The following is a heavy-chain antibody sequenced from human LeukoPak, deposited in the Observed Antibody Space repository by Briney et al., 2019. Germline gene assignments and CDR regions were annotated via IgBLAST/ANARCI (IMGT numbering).Heavy chain of an antibody. V-gene: IGHV3-21*01. CDR2: ISSSSSYI. CDR3: ARVNSYGSAFGY. CDR1: GFTFSSYS. J-gene: IGHJ4*02. D-gene: IGHD5-18*01. Sequence: GGSLRLSCAASGFTFSSYSINWVRQAPGKRLEWVSSISSSSSYIYYADSVKGRFTISRDNAKNSLYLQMNSLRAEDTAVYYCARVNSYGSAFGYWGQGTLVTVSS.